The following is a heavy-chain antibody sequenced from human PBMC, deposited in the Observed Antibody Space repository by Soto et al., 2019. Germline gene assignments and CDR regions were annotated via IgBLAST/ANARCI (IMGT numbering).Heavy chain of an antibody. J-gene: IGHJ1*01. CDR2: IYSGGST. Sequence: EVQLVESGGGLVQPGGSLRLSCAASGFTVSSNYMSWVRQAPGKGLEWVSVIYSGGSTYYADSVKGRFTISRDNSKNTLYIQMNSLRAEDKAVYYCARDGGGWYPDYFTHWGQGTLVTVSS. CDR3: ARDGGGWYPDYFTH. V-gene: IGHV3-66*01. D-gene: IGHD6-19*01. CDR1: GFTVSSNY.